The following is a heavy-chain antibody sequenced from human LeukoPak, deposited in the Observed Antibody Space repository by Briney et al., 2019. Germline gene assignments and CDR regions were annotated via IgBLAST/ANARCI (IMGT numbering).Heavy chain of an antibody. V-gene: IGHV3-21*01. CDR3: ARDRHFASGSFDY. CDR1: GFTFSDYS. D-gene: IGHD3-10*01. J-gene: IGHJ4*02. Sequence: GTLRLSCAASGFTFSDYSMNWVRQAPGKGLEWVSSIDSRSNYIYYADSLKGRFTISRDNAKNSLYLQMNSLRAEDTAVYYCARDRHFASGSFDYWGQGTLVTVSS. CDR2: IDSRSNYI.